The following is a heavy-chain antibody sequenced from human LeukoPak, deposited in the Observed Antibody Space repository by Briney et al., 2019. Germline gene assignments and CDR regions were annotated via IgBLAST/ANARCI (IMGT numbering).Heavy chain of an antibody. CDR2: INHSGST. Sequence: PSETLSLTCAVYGGSFSGYYWSWIRQPPGKGLEWIGEINHSGSTNYNPSLKSRVTISVDTSKNQFSLKLSSVTAADTAVYYCARKDRDSSGYVWFDPWGQGTLVTVSS. J-gene: IGHJ5*02. CDR1: GGSFSGYY. CDR3: ARKDRDSSGYVWFDP. V-gene: IGHV4-34*01. D-gene: IGHD3-22*01.